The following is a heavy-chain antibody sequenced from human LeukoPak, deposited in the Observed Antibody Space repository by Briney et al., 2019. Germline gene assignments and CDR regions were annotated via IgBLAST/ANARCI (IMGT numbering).Heavy chain of an antibody. CDR3: ASGGTLRFGELLYPFDY. D-gene: IGHD3-10*01. Sequence: SETLSLTCTVSGGSISSSSYYWGWIRQPPGKGLEWIGSIHYSGSTYYNPSLKSRVTISVDTSKNQFSLKLSSVTAADTAVYYCASGGTLRFGELLYPFDYWGQGTLVTVSS. CDR1: GGSISSSSYY. CDR2: IHYSGST. J-gene: IGHJ4*02. V-gene: IGHV4-39*01.